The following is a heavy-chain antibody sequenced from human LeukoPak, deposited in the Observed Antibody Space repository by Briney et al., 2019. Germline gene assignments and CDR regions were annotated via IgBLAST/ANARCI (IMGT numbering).Heavy chain of an antibody. J-gene: IGHJ4*02. D-gene: IGHD1-26*01. CDR2: INSDGGST. CDR3: ARGGTSGSLIY. CDR1: GFTFSNYW. V-gene: IGHV3-74*01. Sequence: TGGSLRLSCAASGFTFSNYWMHGVRQDPLKGRVGVSRINSDGGSTGYADSVKGRFTISRDNAKNTLYLQMNSLRAEDTALYYCARGGTSGSLIYWGQGTLVTVSS.